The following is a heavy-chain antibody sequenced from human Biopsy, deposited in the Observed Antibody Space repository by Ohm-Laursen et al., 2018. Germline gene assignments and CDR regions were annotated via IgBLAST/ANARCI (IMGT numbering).Heavy chain of an antibody. CDR1: GFTFSSSW. D-gene: IGHD3-22*01. J-gene: IGHJ3*02. CDR3: ARSTYYYESSGTRRGLDI. Sequence: SLRLSCAASGFTFSSSWTTWVRQAPGKGLEWVSVIDSGGYTHYTDSVKGRFTISRDNSKNTLYLQMNNLSAEDTAVYYCARSTYYYESSGTRRGLDIWGQGTTVTVSS. V-gene: IGHV3-53*01. CDR2: IDSGGYT.